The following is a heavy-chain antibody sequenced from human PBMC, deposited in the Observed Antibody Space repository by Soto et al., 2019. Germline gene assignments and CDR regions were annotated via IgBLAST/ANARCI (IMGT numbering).Heavy chain of an antibody. CDR2: IKQDGGEK. CDR1: GFTFSSYW. V-gene: IGHV3-7*03. D-gene: IGHD2-8*01. CDR3: ARVIKYCSDGVCWYFDL. J-gene: IGHJ2*01. Sequence: EVQLVESGGGLVQPGGSLRLSCAASGFTFSSYWMTWVRQAPGKGLEWVANIKQDGGEKYYVDSVKGRFTISRDNAKNSLYLQMSSLRAEDTAMYYCARVIKYCSDGVCWYFDLWGRGTLVTVSS.